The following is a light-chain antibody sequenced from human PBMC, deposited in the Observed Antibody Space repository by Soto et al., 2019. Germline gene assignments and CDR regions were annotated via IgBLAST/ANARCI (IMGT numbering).Light chain of an antibody. J-gene: IGKJ1*01. CDR3: QQYGSSRWT. V-gene: IGKV3-20*01. CDR2: GAS. CDR1: QSVSSY. Sequence: EIVLTQSPATLSLSPGERATVSCRASQSVSSYLAWYQQKPGQAPRLPIYGASSRATGIPDRFSGSGSGTDFTLTISRLEPEDFAVYYCQQYGSSRWTFGQGTKVDI.